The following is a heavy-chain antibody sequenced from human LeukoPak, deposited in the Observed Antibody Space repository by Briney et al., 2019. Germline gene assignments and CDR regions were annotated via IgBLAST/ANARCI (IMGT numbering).Heavy chain of an antibody. J-gene: IGHJ6*03. CDR2: ISSSSSYI. CDR1: GFTFSSYS. Sequence: GGSLRLSFAASGFTFSSYSMNWVRQAPGKGLEWVSSISSSSSYIYYADSVKGRFTVSRDNAKNSLYLQMNSLRAEDTAVYYCARDLFWSGSRDYYMDVWGKGTTVTVSS. V-gene: IGHV3-21*01. CDR3: ARDLFWSGSRDYYMDV. D-gene: IGHD3-3*01.